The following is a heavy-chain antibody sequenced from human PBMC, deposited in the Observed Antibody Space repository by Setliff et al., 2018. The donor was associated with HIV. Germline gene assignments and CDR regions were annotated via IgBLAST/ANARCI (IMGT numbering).Heavy chain of an antibody. CDR1: GYTFTSYG. J-gene: IGHJ3*02. CDR2: ISAYNGNT. Sequence: ASVKVSCKASGYTFTSYGISWVRQAPGQGLEWMGWISAYNGNTNYAQKLQGRVTMTTDTSTSTAYMELRSLRSDDTAVYYCACGGSYSGSCFFPENAFDIWGQGTMVTVSS. V-gene: IGHV1-18*01. CDR3: ACGGSYSGSCFFPENAFDI. D-gene: IGHD1-26*01.